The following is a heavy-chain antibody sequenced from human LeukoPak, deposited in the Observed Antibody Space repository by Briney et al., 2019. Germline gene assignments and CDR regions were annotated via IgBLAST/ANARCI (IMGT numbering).Heavy chain of an antibody. CDR3: ARRLGSTSSGYDY. J-gene: IGHJ4*02. CDR1: GGSISYYY. CDR2: IYYNGNT. V-gene: IGHV4-59*08. D-gene: IGHD6-6*01. Sequence: SETLSLTCTVSGGSISYYYWSWIRQPPGKGLGWIGYIYYNGNTDYNPSLKSRVTISVDTSKNQFSLKLSPLTAADTAVYYCARRLGSTSSGYDYWGQGTLVTVSS.